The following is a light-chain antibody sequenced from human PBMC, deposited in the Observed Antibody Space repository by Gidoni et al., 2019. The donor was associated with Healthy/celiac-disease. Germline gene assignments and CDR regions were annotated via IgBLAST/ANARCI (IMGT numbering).Light chain of an antibody. J-gene: IGLJ3*02. CDR3: AAWDDSLSGRGV. CDR2: RNN. V-gene: IGLV1-47*01. CDR1: SSNIGSNY. Sequence: QSVLTQPPSVSGTPGQRVTISCSGSSSNIGSNYVYWYQQPPGTAPKLLIYRNNQRPSGVPDRFSGSKSGTSASLAISGLRSEDEADYYCAAWDDSLSGRGVFGGGTKLTVL.